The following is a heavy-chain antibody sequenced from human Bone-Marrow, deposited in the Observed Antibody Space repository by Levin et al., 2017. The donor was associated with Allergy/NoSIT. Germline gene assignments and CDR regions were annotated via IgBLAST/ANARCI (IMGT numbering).Heavy chain of an antibody. CDR3: AKVWGGATLGAFDS. CDR2: SSNSGKST. Sequence: GESLKISCAASGFTFSSYGMSWVRQAPGKGLEWVSGSSNSGKSTYYADSVRGRFTISRDNAKNTLYLQMNSLRAEDTAVYYCAKVWGGATLGAFDSWGQGTMVTVSS. CDR1: GFTFSSYG. J-gene: IGHJ3*02. V-gene: IGHV3-23*01. D-gene: IGHD1-26*01.